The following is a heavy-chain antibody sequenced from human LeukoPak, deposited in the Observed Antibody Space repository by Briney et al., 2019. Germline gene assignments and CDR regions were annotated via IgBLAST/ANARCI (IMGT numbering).Heavy chain of an antibody. CDR3: ARTTEGYCSSASCFGFSYSYYMDV. D-gene: IGHD2-2*01. V-gene: IGHV4-39*07. CDR2: IYYSGST. J-gene: IGHJ6*03. Sequence: PSETLSLTCTVSGGPISSNSYYWGWIRQPPGKGLKWIGSIYYSGSTNYNPSLKSRVTISVDTSKNQFSLKLSSVIAADTAVYYCARTTEGYCSSASCFGFSYSYYMDVWGKGTTVTISS. CDR1: GGPISSNSYY.